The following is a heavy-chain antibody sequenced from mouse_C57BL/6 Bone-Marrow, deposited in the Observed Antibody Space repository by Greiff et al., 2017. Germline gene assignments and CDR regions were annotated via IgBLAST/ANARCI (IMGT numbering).Heavy chain of an antibody. CDR2: IWWDDDK. J-gene: IGHJ1*03. CDR3: ARRRAQYDGSSWYFDG. CDR1: GFSLSTFGMG. Sequence: QVTLKVSGPGILQPSQTLSLTCSFSGFSLSTFGMGVGWIRQPSGQGLEWLAHIWWDDDKYSNPALTSRLTISKDTSKNQVFLKIANVDTADTATYYCARRRAQYDGSSWYFDGWGTGTTVTVAS. D-gene: IGHD1-1*01. V-gene: IGHV8-8*01.